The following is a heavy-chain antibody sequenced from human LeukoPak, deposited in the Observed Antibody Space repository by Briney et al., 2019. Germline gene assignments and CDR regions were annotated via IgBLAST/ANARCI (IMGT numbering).Heavy chain of an antibody. V-gene: IGHV1-2*02. CDR1: GYTFTGYY. J-gene: IGHJ5*02. D-gene: IGHD2-2*01. CDR2: INPNSGGT. CDR3: ARVVTPKYCSSTSCYWKGWFDP. Sequence: ASVKVSCKASGYTFTGYYMHWVRQAPGQGLEWMGWINPNSGGTNYAQKFQGRVTMTRDTSITTAYMELSRLRSDDTAVYYCARVVTPKYCSSTSCYWKGWFDPWGQGTLVTVSS.